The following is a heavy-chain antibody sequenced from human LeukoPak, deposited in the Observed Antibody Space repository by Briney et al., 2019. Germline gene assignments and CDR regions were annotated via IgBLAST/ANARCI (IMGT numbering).Heavy chain of an antibody. CDR2: IKQDGREK. V-gene: IGHV3-7*01. D-gene: IGHD5-24*01. Sequence: GGSLRLSCAASGFTFSRYWMTWVRQAPGKGLEWVANIKQDGREKDYVDSVKGRFTISRDNAKNTVYLQMNSLRAEDTAVYYCASKRWLQSSFDYWGQGTLVTVSS. CDR1: GFTFSRYW. CDR3: ASKRWLQSSFDY. J-gene: IGHJ4*02.